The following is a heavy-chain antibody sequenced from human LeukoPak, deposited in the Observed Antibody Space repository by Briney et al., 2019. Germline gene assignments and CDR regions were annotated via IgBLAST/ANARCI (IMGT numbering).Heavy chain of an antibody. CDR3: ARHGYYDSGRGFDY. J-gene: IGHJ4*02. CDR2: IYPGDSDT. Sequence: GESLKISCKISGYRLTSNRIGWVRQMPGKGLEWMGIIYPGDSDTRYSPSFQGQVTMSVDKSSSTASLQWSSLKASDTAMYYCARHGYYDSGRGFDYWGQGTLVTVSS. CDR1: GYRLTSNR. D-gene: IGHD3-10*01. V-gene: IGHV5-51*01.